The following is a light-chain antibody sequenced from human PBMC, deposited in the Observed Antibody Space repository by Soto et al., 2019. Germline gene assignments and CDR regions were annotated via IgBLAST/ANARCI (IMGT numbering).Light chain of an antibody. J-gene: IGLJ1*01. Sequence: QSALTQPPSASGSPGQSVTISCTGTSSDVGGYNYISWYQQHPGKAPKLMIYEVNKRPSGVPDRFSGSKSGNTAPLTVSGLQAEDEADYFCCSSAPGRTFVFGTGTKVTVL. CDR2: EVN. CDR1: SSDVGGYNY. CDR3: CSSAPGRTFV. V-gene: IGLV2-8*01.